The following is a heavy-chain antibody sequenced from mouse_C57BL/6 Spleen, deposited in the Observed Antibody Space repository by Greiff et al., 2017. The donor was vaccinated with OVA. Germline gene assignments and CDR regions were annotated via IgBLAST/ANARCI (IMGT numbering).Heavy chain of an antibody. Sequence: EVKLVESEGGLVQPGSSMKLSCTASGFTFRDYYMALVRQVPEKGLEWVANSNYDGSSTYYLDSLKSRFIISRDNAKNILYLQMSSLKSEDTATYYCARLGSGAMDYWGQGTSVTVSS. V-gene: IGHV5-16*01. J-gene: IGHJ4*01. CDR1: GFTFRDYY. CDR3: ARLGSGAMDY. CDR2: SNYDGSST. D-gene: IGHD1-1*01.